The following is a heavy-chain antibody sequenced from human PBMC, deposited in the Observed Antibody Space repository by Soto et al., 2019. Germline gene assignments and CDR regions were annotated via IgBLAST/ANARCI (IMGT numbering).Heavy chain of an antibody. J-gene: IGHJ6*02. D-gene: IGHD4-17*01. Sequence: ASVKVSCKASGYTFTSYDINWVRQATGQGLEWMGWMNPNSGNTGYAQKFQGRVTMTRNTSISTAYMELSSLRSEDTAVYYCARGGAYGENYYYYYGMDVWGQGTTVPVYS. V-gene: IGHV1-8*01. CDR3: ARGGAYGENYYYYYGMDV. CDR1: GYTFTSYD. CDR2: MNPNSGNT.